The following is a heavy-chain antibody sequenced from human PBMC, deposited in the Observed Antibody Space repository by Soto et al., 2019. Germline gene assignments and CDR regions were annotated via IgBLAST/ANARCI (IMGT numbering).Heavy chain of an antibody. D-gene: IGHD6-19*01. CDR1: GFTFSSYG. V-gene: IGHV3-33*01. J-gene: IGHJ2*01. CDR2: IWYDGSNK. CDR3: ARDSDSSGWTNWYFDL. Sequence: QVQLVESGGGVVQPGRSLRLSCAASGFTFSSYGMHWVHQAPGKGLEWVAVIWYDGSNKYYADSVKGRFTISRDNXKXXLYLQMNSLRAEDTAVYYCARDSDSSGWTNWYFDLWGRGTLVTVSS.